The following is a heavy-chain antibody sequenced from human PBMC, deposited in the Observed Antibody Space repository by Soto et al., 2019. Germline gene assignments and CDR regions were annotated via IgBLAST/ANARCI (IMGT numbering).Heavy chain of an antibody. D-gene: IGHD6-13*01. Sequence: PGESLKISCKGSGYSFTSYWIIWVRQMPGKGLEWMGRIDPSDSYTNYSPSFQGHVTISADNSISTAYLQCSSLKASDTARYYWVSLQAADGENDLTFEDWGKGTVVNVS. CDR3: VSLQAADGENDLTFED. J-gene: IGHJ4*02. V-gene: IGHV5-10-1*01. CDR2: IDPSDSYT. CDR1: GYSFTSYW.